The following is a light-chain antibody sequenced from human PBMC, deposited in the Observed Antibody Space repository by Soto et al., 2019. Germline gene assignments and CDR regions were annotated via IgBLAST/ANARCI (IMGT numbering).Light chain of an antibody. CDR2: VAS. CDR3: QRYNVWPLT. V-gene: IGKV3-15*01. J-gene: IGKJ4*01. CDR1: QSVNSN. Sequence: EIVMTQSPATLSVSPGERATLSCRASQSVNSNLDWYQQKPGQTPKLLIYVASTRATGIPARFSGSGSGTEFTLTISSLQYEDFAIYYCQRYNVWPLTFGGGTKVEFK.